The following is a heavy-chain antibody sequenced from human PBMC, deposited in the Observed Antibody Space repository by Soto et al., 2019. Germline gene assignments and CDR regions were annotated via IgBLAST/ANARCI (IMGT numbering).Heavy chain of an antibody. CDR2: IYHSGST. Sequence: PSETLSLTCVVSGGSISSPNWWRWVRQPPGKGLEWIGEIYHSGSTSHNASLKSRVTISVDKSKSQLSLKLRSLTAADTAVYYCAKVNRGDYHYSGMDVWGQGTTVTVSS. J-gene: IGHJ6*02. CDR1: GGSISSPNW. CDR3: AKVNRGDYHYSGMDV. V-gene: IGHV4-4*02. D-gene: IGHD3-10*01.